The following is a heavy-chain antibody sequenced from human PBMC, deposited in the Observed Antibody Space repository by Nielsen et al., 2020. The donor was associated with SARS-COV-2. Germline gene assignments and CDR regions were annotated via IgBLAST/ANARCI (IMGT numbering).Heavy chain of an antibody. CDR3: ARDRGWGYFDQ. J-gene: IGHJ4*02. Sequence: ASVKVSCKASGDTLGNFVIAWLRQAPGLGLEWMGWVSTYSVNTDYAQKFQDRVAMTTDTSTSTAYLELGSLTSDDTAVYYCARDRGWGYFDQWGQGTLVTVSS. V-gene: IGHV1-18*01. CDR1: GDTLGNFV. CDR2: VSTYSVNT. D-gene: IGHD6-19*01.